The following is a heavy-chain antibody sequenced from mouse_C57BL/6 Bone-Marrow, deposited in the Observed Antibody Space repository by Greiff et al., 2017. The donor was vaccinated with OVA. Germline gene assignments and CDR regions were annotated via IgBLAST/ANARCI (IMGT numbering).Heavy chain of an antibody. V-gene: IGHV14-4*01. Sequence: EVQGVESGAELVRPGASVKLSCTASGFNIKDDYMHWVKQRPEQGLEWIGWIDPENGDTEYASKFQGKATITADTSSNTAYLQLSSLTSEDTAVYYCTTRCGNWFAYWGQGTLVTVSA. D-gene: IGHD1-1*02. CDR1: GFNIKDDY. CDR3: TTRCGNWFAY. CDR2: IDPENGDT. J-gene: IGHJ3*01.